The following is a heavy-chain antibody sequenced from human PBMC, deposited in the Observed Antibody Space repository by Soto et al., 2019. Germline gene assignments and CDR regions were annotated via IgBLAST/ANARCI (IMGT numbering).Heavy chain of an antibody. CDR2: ISTTNSYI. Sequence: GGSLRLSCAASGFRFSTYSMNWVRQAPGKGPEWVASISTTNSYIYYADSVRGRFTISRDNAKNSLFLQMNSLRAEDTAVYYCTRDPVPDSSGYFPFDYWGQGTLVTVSS. D-gene: IGHD3-22*01. J-gene: IGHJ4*02. CDR1: GFRFSTYS. V-gene: IGHV3-21*01. CDR3: TRDPVPDSSGYFPFDY.